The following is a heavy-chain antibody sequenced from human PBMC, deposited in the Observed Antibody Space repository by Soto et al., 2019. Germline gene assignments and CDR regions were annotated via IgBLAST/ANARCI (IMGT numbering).Heavy chain of an antibody. Sequence: QMKLVQSGAEVKEPGASVRISCKASGYIFTRYYMYWVRQAPGQGLEWMGIINPAGGAANYAQKLQGRVTVTGDTSTSTVYMELRSLRSDDTATYYCARDPNGYGMDVWGQGTTVTVSS. CDR1: GYIFTRYY. J-gene: IGHJ6*02. CDR2: INPAGGAA. V-gene: IGHV1-46*04. CDR3: ARDPNGYGMDV.